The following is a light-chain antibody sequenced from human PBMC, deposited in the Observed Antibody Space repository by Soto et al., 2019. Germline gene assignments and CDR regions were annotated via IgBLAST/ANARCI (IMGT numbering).Light chain of an antibody. CDR2: DAS. Sequence: EIVMTQSPATLSVSPGERATLSCRASQSVSSNLAWYQQKHGQXPRXXIYDASNRATGIPARFSGSGSGTDLTLTISSLEPEDFEVYYCQQRSNWPLTFGGGTKVDIK. CDR1: QSVSSN. V-gene: IGKV3-11*01. CDR3: QQRSNWPLT. J-gene: IGKJ4*01.